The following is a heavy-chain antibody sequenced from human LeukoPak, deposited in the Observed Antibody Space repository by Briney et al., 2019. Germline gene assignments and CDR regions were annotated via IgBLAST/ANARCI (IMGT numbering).Heavy chain of an antibody. V-gene: IGHV4-34*01. CDR3: ARCITMVRGVFYLPYYMDV. Sequence: SETLSLTCAVYGGSFSGYYWSWIRQPPGKGLGWIGEINHSGSTNYNPSLKSRVTISVDTSKNQFSLKLSSVTAADTAVYYCARCITMVRGVFYLPYYMDVWGKGTTVTVSS. J-gene: IGHJ6*03. D-gene: IGHD3-10*01. CDR1: GGSFSGYY. CDR2: INHSGST.